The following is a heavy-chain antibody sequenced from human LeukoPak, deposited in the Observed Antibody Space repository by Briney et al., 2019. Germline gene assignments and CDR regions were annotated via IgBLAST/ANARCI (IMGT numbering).Heavy chain of an antibody. CDR2: ITNSANSI. D-gene: IGHD5-24*01. CDR1: GFTFSTYS. J-gene: IGHJ3*02. V-gene: IGHV3-48*02. Sequence: GGSLRLSCEASGFTFSTYSMNWVRQAPGKGLEWVSYITNSANSITYADSVKGRFTISRDNAKNSLFLQMSSLKDEDTAVYYCARDLNFAFNIWAKGTRVTVSS. CDR3: ARDLNFAFNI.